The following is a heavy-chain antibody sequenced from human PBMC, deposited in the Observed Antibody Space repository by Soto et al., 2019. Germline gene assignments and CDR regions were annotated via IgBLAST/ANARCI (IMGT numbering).Heavy chain of an antibody. CDR2: INAGNGDT. J-gene: IGHJ5*02. CDR3: ARDRGYTYGYWGWFDP. V-gene: IGHV1-3*01. D-gene: IGHD5-18*01. Sequence: ASVKVSCKASGYTFTDSAIHWVRQAPGQGLEWMGWINAGNGDTKYSQKFQGRVTITRDTSANTAYMELSSLTSEDTADYYCARDRGYTYGYWGWFDPWGQGTLVTVSS. CDR1: GYTFTDSA.